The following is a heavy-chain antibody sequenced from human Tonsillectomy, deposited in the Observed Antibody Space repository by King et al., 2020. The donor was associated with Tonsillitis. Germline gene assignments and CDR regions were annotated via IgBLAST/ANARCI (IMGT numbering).Heavy chain of an antibody. J-gene: IGHJ4*02. CDR1: GFTFSDYY. CDR3: ARDLFSVTTPGY. V-gene: IGHV3-11*05. CDR2: IISSSSYT. Sequence: VQLVESGGGLVKPGGSLRLSCAASGFTFSDYYMSWIRQAPGKGLEWISYIISSSSYTNYADSVKGRFTISRDNAKNSLYLQMNILRAEDTAVYYCARDLFSVTTPGYWGQGTLVTVSS. D-gene: IGHD4-11*01.